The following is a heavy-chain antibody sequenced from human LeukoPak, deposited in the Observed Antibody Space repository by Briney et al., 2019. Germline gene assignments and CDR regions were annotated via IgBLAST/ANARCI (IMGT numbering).Heavy chain of an antibody. J-gene: IGHJ4*02. CDR2: IYTSGST. CDR3: ARGRRHMVRGVISYYFDY. V-gene: IGHV4-4*07. D-gene: IGHD3-10*01. CDR1: GGSISSYY. Sequence: SETLSLTCTVSGGSISSYYWSWIRQPAGKGLEWIGRIYTSGSTNYNPSLKSRVTMSVDTSKNQFSLKLSSVTAADTAVYYCARGRRHMVRGVISYYFDYWGQGTLVTVSS.